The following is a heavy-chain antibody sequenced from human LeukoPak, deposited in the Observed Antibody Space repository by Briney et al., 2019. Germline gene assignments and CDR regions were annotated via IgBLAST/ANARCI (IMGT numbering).Heavy chain of an antibody. CDR2: IYYSGST. Sequence: KPSETLSLTCTVSGGSISSYYWSWIRQPPGKGLEWIEYIYYSGSTNYNPSLKSRVTISVDTSKNQFSLKLSSVTAADTAAYYCSRDLFLSRTAFDYWGQGTLVTVSS. V-gene: IGHV4-59*01. D-gene: IGHD3-3*01. J-gene: IGHJ4*02. CDR1: GGSISSYY. CDR3: SRDLFLSRTAFDY.